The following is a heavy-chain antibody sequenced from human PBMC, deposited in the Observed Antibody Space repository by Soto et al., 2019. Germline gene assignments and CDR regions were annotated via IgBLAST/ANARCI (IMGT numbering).Heavy chain of an antibody. Sequence: SETLSLTCTVSGGSVSSYDWSWIRQPPGKGLEWSGYVYYSGITKYNPSLQRRITMSVDTSKNQFSLRLSTVTAADTAVYYCAKFSNNFDYWGQGTLVTVSS. D-gene: IGHD4-4*01. CDR3: AKFSNNFDY. CDR2: VYYSGIT. J-gene: IGHJ4*02. V-gene: IGHV4-59*02. CDR1: GGSVSSYD.